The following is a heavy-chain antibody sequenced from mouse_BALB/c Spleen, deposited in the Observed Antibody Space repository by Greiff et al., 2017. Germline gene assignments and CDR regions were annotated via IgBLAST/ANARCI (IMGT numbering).Heavy chain of an antibody. D-gene: IGHD2-10*01. V-gene: IGHV5-4*02. J-gene: IGHJ4*01. Sequence: EVMLVESGGGLVKPGGSLKLSCAASGFTFSDYYMYWVRQTPEKRLEWVATISDGGSYTYYPDSVKGRFTISRDNAKNNLYLQMSSLKSEDTAMYYCARPAYPYYAMDYWGQGTSVAVSS. CDR1: GFTFSDYY. CDR3: ARPAYPYYAMDY. CDR2: ISDGGSYT.